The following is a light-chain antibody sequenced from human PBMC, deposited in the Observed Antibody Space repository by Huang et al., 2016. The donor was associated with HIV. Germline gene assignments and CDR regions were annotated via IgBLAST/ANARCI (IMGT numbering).Light chain of an antibody. CDR2: IAT. CDR1: HNINSN. J-gene: IGKJ1*01. V-gene: IGKV1-39*01. CDR3: QQSQNTPWT. Sequence: DIQMTQSPSSLSASIGDRVTMTCRASHNINSNLNWYQQKPGKAPKLLIFIATYLASGVPSRFIGSGSGTHFTLTINGLQPEDLATYFCQQSQNTPWTFGQGARLEIK.